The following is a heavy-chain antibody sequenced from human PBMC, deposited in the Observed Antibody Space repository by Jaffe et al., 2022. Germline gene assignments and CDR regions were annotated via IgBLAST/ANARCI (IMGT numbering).Heavy chain of an antibody. Sequence: QVQLQESGPGLVNPSQTLSLTCTVSGGSITSGPYYWSWIRQPAGRGLEWIGRIYSSGRTVGSTNYNPSLKSRVIISIDTSKNQFSLKLTSVTAADTAVYYCASIRGYSGYDQFDYWGQGTLVTVSS. V-gene: IGHV4-61*02. CDR3: ASIRGYSGYDQFDY. CDR2: IYSSGRTVGST. CDR1: GGSITSGPYY. D-gene: IGHD5-12*01. J-gene: IGHJ4*02.